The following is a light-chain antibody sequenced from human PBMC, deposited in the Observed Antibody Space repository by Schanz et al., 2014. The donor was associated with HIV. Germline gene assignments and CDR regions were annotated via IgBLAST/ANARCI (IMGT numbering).Light chain of an antibody. Sequence: EIVLTQSPGTLSLSPGERATLFCRASQSITSSYLAWYQQNPGQAPRLLIYGASNRATGIPDRFSASGSGTDFTLTISSLEPEDFAVYYCQHFDTSPPRYTFGKGTKLEIK. V-gene: IGKV3-20*01. J-gene: IGKJ2*01. CDR1: QSITSSY. CDR2: GAS. CDR3: QHFDTSPPRYT.